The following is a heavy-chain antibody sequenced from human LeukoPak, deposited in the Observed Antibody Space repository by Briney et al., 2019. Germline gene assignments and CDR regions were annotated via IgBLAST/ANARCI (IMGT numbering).Heavy chain of an antibody. Sequence: GGSLRLSCAASGFTFSSYGMHWVRQAPGKGLEWVAVISYDGSNKYYADSVKGRFTISRDNSKNTLYLQMNSLRAGDTAVYYCAKANYGGIDYWGQGTLVTVSS. D-gene: IGHD4-23*01. CDR2: ISYDGSNK. V-gene: IGHV3-30*18. CDR3: AKANYGGIDY. J-gene: IGHJ4*02. CDR1: GFTFSSYG.